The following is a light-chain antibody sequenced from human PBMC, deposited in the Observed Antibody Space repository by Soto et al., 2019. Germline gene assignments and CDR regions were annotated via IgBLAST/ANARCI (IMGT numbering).Light chain of an antibody. Sequence: DIPMTQSPSTLSASVGDRVTITCRASQTIYDWLAWYQQKPGKAPKLLIYKTSNLQSGVPSRFSGSASGTDFTLTISSLQPDDFATYYCQQYNTYWTFGQGTKVEIK. J-gene: IGKJ1*01. CDR2: KTS. CDR3: QQYNTYWT. CDR1: QTIYDW. V-gene: IGKV1-5*03.